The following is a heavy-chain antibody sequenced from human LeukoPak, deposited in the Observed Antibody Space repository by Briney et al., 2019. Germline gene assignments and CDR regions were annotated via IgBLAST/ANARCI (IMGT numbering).Heavy chain of an antibody. CDR2: INHSGST. J-gene: IGHJ6*02. CDR1: GGSFSGYY. Sequence: SETLSLTCAVYGGSFSGYYWSWIRQPPGKGLEWIGEINHSGSTNYSPSLKSRVTISVDTSKNQFSLKLSSVTAADTAVYYCARGKVVRGVLRGYYYYGMDVWGQGTTVTVSS. D-gene: IGHD3-10*01. CDR3: ARGKVVRGVLRGYYYYGMDV. V-gene: IGHV4-34*01.